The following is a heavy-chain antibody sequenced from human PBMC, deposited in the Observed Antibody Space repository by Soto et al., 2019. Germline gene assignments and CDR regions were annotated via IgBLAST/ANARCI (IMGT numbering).Heavy chain of an antibody. CDR2: MNTYNGIT. CDR1: GYTFNSYG. Sequence: QVQLVQSGAEVKKPGASVRVSCKASGYTFNSYGISWVRQAPGQGLEWMGWMNTYNGITYYAQKFQCRLTMTIDTSTTTAYMELRSLTSDDTAVYYCARDPTTIVVVPSYWGQGTLVTVSS. V-gene: IGHV1-18*01. J-gene: IGHJ4*02. D-gene: IGHD3-22*01. CDR3: ARDPTTIVVVPSY.